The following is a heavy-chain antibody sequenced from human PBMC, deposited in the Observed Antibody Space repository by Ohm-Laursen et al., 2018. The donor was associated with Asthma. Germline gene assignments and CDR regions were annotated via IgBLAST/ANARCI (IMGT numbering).Heavy chain of an antibody. D-gene: IGHD6-19*01. J-gene: IGHJ3*02. CDR2: IYYSGST. Sequence: SDTLSLTCTVSGGSISSYYWSWIRQPPGKGLEWIGYIYYSGSTNYNPSLKSRVTISVDTSKNQFSLKLSSVTAEDTAVYYCARDSDSSGWSNAFDIWGQGTMVTVSS. V-gene: IGHV4-59*01. CDR3: ARDSDSSGWSNAFDI. CDR1: GGSISSYY.